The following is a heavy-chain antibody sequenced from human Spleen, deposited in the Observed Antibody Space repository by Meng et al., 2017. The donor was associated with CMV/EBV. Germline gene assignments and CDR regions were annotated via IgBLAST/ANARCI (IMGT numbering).Heavy chain of an antibody. Sequence: GESLKISCAASGFTFSDYYMSWIRQAPGKGLEWVSYISSRSTYKYYADSVKGRFTISRDDAQNSLYLQMDSLRAEDTALYYCARDWVDQNYFDYWGQGTLVTVSS. CDR3: ARDWVDQNYFDY. V-gene: IGHV3-11*06. CDR1: GFTFSDYY. J-gene: IGHJ4*02. D-gene: IGHD3-16*01. CDR2: ISSRSTYK.